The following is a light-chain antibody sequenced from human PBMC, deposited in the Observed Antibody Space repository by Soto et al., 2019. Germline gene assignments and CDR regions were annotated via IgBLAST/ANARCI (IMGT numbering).Light chain of an antibody. J-gene: IGKJ1*01. CDR1: QSVSSY. V-gene: IGKV3-11*01. Sequence: EIVLTQSPATLSLSPGERATLSCRASQSVSSYLAWYQQKPGQAPRLLIYDASNRATGIPARFSGSGSGTDFTLTISRLEPEDFSVYYCHQRRNWPRTFGQGTKVEIK. CDR3: HQRRNWPRT. CDR2: DAS.